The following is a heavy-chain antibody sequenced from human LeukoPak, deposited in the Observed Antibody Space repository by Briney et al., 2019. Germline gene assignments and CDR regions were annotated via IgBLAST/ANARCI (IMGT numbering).Heavy chain of an antibody. CDR3: AKRLGDQRAFDY. Sequence: PGGSLRPSCAASGFTFSNYAMSWVRQAPGKRLEWVSGISGTSGTINYADPVKGRFTISRDNSKNTVYLQMNSLRAEDTAVYYCAKRLGDQRAFDYWGQGTLVTVSS. CDR1: GFTFSNYA. D-gene: IGHD2-21*02. J-gene: IGHJ4*02. V-gene: IGHV3-23*01. CDR2: ISGTSGTI.